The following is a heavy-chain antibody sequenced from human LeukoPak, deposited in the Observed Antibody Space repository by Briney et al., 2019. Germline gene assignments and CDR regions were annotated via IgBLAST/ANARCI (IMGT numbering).Heavy chain of an antibody. V-gene: IGHV3-74*01. CDR1: GFTFSSYW. D-gene: IGHD6-13*01. CDR3: VRGQATAWGLDY. J-gene: IGHJ4*02. Sequence: GGSLRLSCAASGFTFSSYWMSWVRQAPGKGLVWVSHISTDARTITYADFVKGRFTISRDNAKNTVYLQMDSLRAEDTALYYCVRGQATAWGLDYWGQGTLVTVSS. CDR2: ISTDARTI.